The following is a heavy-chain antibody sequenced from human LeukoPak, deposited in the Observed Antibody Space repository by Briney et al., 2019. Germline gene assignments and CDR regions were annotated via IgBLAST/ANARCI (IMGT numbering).Heavy chain of an antibody. CDR2: ISGSGGST. D-gene: IGHD2-2*01. Sequence: PGGSLRLSCAASGFPFSSYAMSWVRQAPGKGLEWVSAISGSGGSTYYADSVKGRFTISRDNHKNTLYLQLNSLRAEDTAVYYCATPTVPAAITHSYYYYMDVWGKGTTVTVSS. V-gene: IGHV3-23*01. CDR3: ATPTVPAAITHSYYYYMDV. J-gene: IGHJ6*03. CDR1: GFPFSSYA.